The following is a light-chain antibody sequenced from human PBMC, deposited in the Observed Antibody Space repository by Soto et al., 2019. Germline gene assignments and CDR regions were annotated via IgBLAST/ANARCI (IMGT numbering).Light chain of an antibody. J-gene: IGKJ5*01. CDR2: GAS. CDR1: QSFRSN. CDR3: QQYNDWPRT. V-gene: IGKV3D-15*01. Sequence: EIVMTQSPATLSVSPGERATLSCRASQSFRSNLAWYQQRPGLAPRLLIYGASTRDTGIPARFSGSESGTEFTLTISNLQSEDAAVYFCQQYNDWPRTFGQGTRLDI.